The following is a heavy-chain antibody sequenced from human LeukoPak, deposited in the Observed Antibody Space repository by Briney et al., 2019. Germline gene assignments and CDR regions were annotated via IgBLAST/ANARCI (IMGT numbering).Heavy chain of an antibody. V-gene: IGHV3-30-3*01. CDR2: ISYDGSNK. D-gene: IGHD6-6*01. J-gene: IGHJ6*02. Sequence: GRSLRLSCAASGFTFSSYAMHWVRQAPGKGLEWVAVISYDGSNKYYADSVKGRFTISRDNSKNTLYLQMSSLRAEGTAVYYCARDLSSSSHYGMDVWGQGTTVTVSS. CDR1: GFTFSSYA. CDR3: ARDLSSSSHYGMDV.